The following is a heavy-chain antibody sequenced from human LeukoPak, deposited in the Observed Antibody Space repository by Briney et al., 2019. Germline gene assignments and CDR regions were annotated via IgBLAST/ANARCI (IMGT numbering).Heavy chain of an antibody. D-gene: IGHD3-10*01. CDR2: ISYDGRTK. Sequence: PGRSLRLSCAASGFTFSGYGMHWVRRAPGKGLEWVAVISYDGRTKYYADSVKGRFTISRDNSKSTLYLQMNSLRAEDTAVYYCAKDPHYYGSGSYQQPFDYWGQGTLVTVSS. J-gene: IGHJ4*02. CDR1: GFTFSGYG. CDR3: AKDPHYYGSGSYQQPFDY. V-gene: IGHV3-30*18.